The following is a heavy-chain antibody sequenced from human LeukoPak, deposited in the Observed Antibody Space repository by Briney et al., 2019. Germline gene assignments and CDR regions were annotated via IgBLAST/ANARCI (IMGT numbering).Heavy chain of an antibody. CDR2: IYYGGST. CDR3: ARGTYSSGWSLGFDP. V-gene: IGHV4-31*03. Sequence: PSETLSLTCTVSGGSISSGGYFWSWIRQHPGKGLEWIGYIYYGGSTYYNPSLKSRLTISVDTSENQFSPRLTSVTAADTAVYYCARGTYSSGWSLGFDPWGQGTLVTVSS. CDR1: GGSISSGGYF. J-gene: IGHJ5*02. D-gene: IGHD6-19*01.